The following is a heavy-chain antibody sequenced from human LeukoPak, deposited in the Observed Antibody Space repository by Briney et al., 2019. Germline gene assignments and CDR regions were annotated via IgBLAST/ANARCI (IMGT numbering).Heavy chain of an antibody. CDR2: IKQDGSEK. J-gene: IGHJ4*02. V-gene: IGHV3-7*03. Sequence: GGSLRLSCAASGFTFSSYWMQWVRQAPGKGLEWVANIKQDGSEKYYADSVKGRFIISRDNAKNALYLQMSSLRAEDTAICYCARRYFDYWGQGTLVTVSS. CDR3: ARRYFDY. CDR1: GFTFSSYW.